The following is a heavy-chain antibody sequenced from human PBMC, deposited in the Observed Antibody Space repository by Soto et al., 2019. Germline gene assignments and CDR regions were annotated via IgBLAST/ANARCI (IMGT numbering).Heavy chain of an antibody. Sequence: GGSLRLSCVASGFTFSSYSMNWVRQAPGKGLEWVSYISSSSYIYNTDSVKGRITISRDNAKNSLYLQMNSLRAEDTAVYYCAGEIGRTSSGKNFYVYGMDVWGQGTTVTVSS. V-gene: IGHV3-21*01. CDR3: AGEIGRTSSGKNFYVYGMDV. CDR1: GFTFSSYS. D-gene: IGHD2-2*01. J-gene: IGHJ6*02. CDR2: ISSSSYI.